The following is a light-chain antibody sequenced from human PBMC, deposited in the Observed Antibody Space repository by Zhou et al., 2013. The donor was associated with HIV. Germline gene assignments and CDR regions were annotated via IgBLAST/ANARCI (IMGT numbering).Light chain of an antibody. CDR3: QQYNDWPPRHT. V-gene: IGKV3-15*01. CDR1: QSVRSN. Sequence: EIVLMQSPGTLSLSPGERAILSCRASQSVRSNLAWYRHRPGQTPRLLIYGASTRATGVPARFSGSGFGTEFTLTIRSLQSEDFAVYYCQQYNDWPPRHTFGQGTKLEI. J-gene: IGKJ2*01. CDR2: GAS.